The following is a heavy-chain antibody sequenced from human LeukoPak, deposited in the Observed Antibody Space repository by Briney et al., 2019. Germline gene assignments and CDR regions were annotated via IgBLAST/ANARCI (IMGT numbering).Heavy chain of an antibody. CDR3: AKALSVHDALDI. V-gene: IGHV3-43D*03. CDR2: ISWDGGTT. J-gene: IGHJ3*02. Sequence: PGGTLRLSCAASGFTFDDYAMHWVRQAPGKGLEWVSFISWDGGTTYYADSVKGRFTISRDNSKNSLHLQMNSLRPEDTALYYCAKALSVHDALDIWGQGTMVTVSS. D-gene: IGHD3-16*02. CDR1: GFTFDDYA.